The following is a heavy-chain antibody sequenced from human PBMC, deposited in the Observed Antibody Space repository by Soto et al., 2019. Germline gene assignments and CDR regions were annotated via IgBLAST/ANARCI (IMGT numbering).Heavy chain of an antibody. D-gene: IGHD5-12*01. CDR3: AKDRASAGYDLFWYFDL. Sequence: EVQLLESGGGLVQPGGSLRLSCVASGFTFSSYAMNWVRQAAGKGLEWVSGIGGSGDSTYYADSVKGRFTISRDNSWNTLYLQMNSLRVEDTAVYFCAKDRASAGYDLFWYFDLWGRGTLVTVSS. CDR1: GFTFSSYA. V-gene: IGHV3-23*01. J-gene: IGHJ2*01. CDR2: IGGSGDST.